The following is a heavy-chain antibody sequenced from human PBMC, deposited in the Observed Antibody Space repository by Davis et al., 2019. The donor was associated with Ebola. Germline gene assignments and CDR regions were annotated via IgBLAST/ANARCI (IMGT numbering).Heavy chain of an antibody. J-gene: IGHJ4*02. D-gene: IGHD2-15*01. CDR1: GFTFDNFA. Sequence: GGSLRLSCEASGFTFDNFALHWVRQAPGKGLEWVAVISYDGINKHYSDSVKGRFTISRDSSKNAVYLQMNSLRAEDTAVYYCAKEGRYCSGGSCYSNPPFDYWGQGTLVTVSS. CDR3: AKEGRYCSGGSCYSNPPFDY. CDR2: ISYDGINK. V-gene: IGHV3-30-3*01.